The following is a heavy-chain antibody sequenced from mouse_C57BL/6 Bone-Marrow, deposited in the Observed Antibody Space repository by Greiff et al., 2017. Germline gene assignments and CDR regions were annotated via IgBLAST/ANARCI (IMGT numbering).Heavy chain of an antibody. Sequence: EVQLQQSGAELVRPGASVKLSCTASGFNIKDDYMHWVKQRPEQGLEWIGWIDPANGDTEYASKFQGKATITADTSSNTAYLQLSSLTSEDTAVYYCTTRSSGYGAKDYGGQGTSVTVSS. J-gene: IGHJ4*01. CDR3: TTRSSGYGAKDY. CDR1: GFNIKDDY. CDR2: IDPANGDT. V-gene: IGHV14-4*01. D-gene: IGHD3-2*02.